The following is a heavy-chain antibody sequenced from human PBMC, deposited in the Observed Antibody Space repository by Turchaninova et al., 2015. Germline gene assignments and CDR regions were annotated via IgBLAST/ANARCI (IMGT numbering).Heavy chain of an antibody. CDR2: ISGRCGCP. CDR3: AKDVVVQGVVRFDS. D-gene: IGHD3-10*01. V-gene: IGHV3-23*01. J-gene: IGHJ4*02. Sequence: EVQLLESGGGLVQPGGSLRLSCAASGFVFRNYAMSWVGQAPGKGLGWVSGISGRCGCPNHVNSVNGRLIISRDNFKNTLSLQMNSLRVDDTALYYCAKDVVVQGVVRFDSWGQGTLVIVSS. CDR1: GFVFRNYA.